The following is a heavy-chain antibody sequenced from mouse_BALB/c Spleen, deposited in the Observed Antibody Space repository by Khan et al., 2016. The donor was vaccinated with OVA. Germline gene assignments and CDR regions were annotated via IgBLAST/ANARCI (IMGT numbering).Heavy chain of an antibody. V-gene: IGHV14-3*02. CDR1: GFNIKDTY. J-gene: IGHJ3*01. D-gene: IGHD2-1*01. Sequence: VQLKESGAELVKPGASVKLSCTASGFNIKDTYMHWVKQRPEQGLEWIGRIDPANGNTKYDPKFQGKATITADTSSNTAYLQLSSLTSDDTAVYYCARDGNYFAWFAYWGQGTLVTVSA. CDR3: ARDGNYFAWFAY. CDR2: IDPANGNT.